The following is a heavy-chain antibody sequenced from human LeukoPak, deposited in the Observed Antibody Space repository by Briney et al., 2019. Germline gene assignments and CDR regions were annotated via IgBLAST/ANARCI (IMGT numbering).Heavy chain of an antibody. D-gene: IGHD6-19*01. J-gene: IGHJ4*02. CDR2: IRSKAYGGTT. CDR3: TRVYSSGWSKRDDY. V-gene: IGHV3-49*03. Sequence: GGSLRLSCTASGFTFGDYAMSWFRQAPGKGLEWVGFIRSKAYGGTTEYAASVKGRFTISGDDSKSIAYLQMNSLKTEDTAVYYCTRVYSSGWSKRDDYWGQGTLVTVSS. CDR1: GFTFGDYA.